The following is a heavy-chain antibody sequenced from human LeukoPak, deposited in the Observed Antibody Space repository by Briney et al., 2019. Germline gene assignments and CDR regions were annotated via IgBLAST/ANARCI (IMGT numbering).Heavy chain of an antibody. CDR3: AGGYCGGDCYSGPPLDY. V-gene: IGHV4-31*03. D-gene: IGHD2-21*02. Sequence: PSQTLSLTCTVSGGSISSGGYYWSWIRQHPGKGLEWIGYIYYSGTTNYNPSLKSRVTISVDTSKNQFSLKLSSVTAADTAVYYCAGGYCGGDCYSGPPLDYWGQGTLVTVSS. CDR2: IYYSGTT. CDR1: GGSISSGGYY. J-gene: IGHJ4*02.